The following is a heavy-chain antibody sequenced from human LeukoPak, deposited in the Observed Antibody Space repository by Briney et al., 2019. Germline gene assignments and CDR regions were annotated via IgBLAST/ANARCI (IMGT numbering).Heavy chain of an antibody. CDR2: INHSGST. J-gene: IGHJ4*02. V-gene: IGHV4-34*01. CDR3: ARALLYYYDSSGYYYRSPWDY. D-gene: IGHD3-22*01. CDR1: GGSFSGYY. Sequence: SETLSLTCAVYGGSFSGYYWSWIRQPPGKGLEWIGEINHSGSTNYNPSLKSRVTISVDTSKNQFSLKLSSVTAADMAVYYCARALLYYYDSSGYYYRSPWDYWGQGTLVTVSS.